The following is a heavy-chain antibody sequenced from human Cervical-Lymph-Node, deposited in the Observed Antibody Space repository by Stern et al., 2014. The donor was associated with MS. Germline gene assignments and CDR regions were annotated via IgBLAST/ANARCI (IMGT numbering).Heavy chain of an antibody. CDR1: GFTFGTAG. D-gene: IGHD2/OR15-2a*01. V-gene: IGHV3-30*18. CDR3: VKGTFAGSYFGDS. CDR2: VSFEGTNQ. J-gene: IGHJ4*02. Sequence: VQLVQSGGGVVQPGRSLRLSCVGSGFTFGTAGMHWVRQAPGKGLEWVAAVSFEGTNQHYAESLKGRFTISRDNSKNTLYLQMDRLRVEDTAVYYCVKGTFAGSYFGDSWGQGTLVTVSS.